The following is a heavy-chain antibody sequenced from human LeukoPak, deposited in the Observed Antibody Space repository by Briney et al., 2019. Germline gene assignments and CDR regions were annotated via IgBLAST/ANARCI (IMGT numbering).Heavy chain of an antibody. CDR1: GGSVSSGSYY. V-gene: IGHV4-61*01. CDR2: IYYSGST. J-gene: IGHJ4*02. CDR3: ARDTDSGSYLGFFDY. D-gene: IGHD1-26*01. Sequence: SETLSLTCTVSGGSVSSGSYYWSWIRQPPGKGLEWIGYIYYSGSTNYNPSLKSRVTISVDTSKNQFSLKLSSVTAADTAVYYCARDTDSGSYLGFFDYWGQGTLVTVSS.